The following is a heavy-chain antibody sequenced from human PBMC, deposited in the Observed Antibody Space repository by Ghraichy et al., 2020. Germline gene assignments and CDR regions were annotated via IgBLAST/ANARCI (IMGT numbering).Heavy chain of an antibody. CDR1: GFIFSSYP. CDR2: ISGNGDIT. CDR3: AKQSWFEAFDA. V-gene: IGHV3-23*01. Sequence: GESLNISCAASGFIFSSYPMSWVRQAPGKGLEWVSTISGNGDITDYAHSVAGRLTISRDNSRNTLFLQMNSLRAEDTAFYYCAKQSWFEAFDAWGQGTMVTVSS. D-gene: IGHD3-10*01. J-gene: IGHJ3*01.